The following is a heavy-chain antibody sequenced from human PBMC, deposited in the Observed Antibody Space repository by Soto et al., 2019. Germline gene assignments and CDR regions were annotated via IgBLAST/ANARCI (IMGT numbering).Heavy chain of an antibody. Sequence: PGGSLSLSCAASGFTFSNYAMNWVRQAPEKGLERVTSINGGSTFIDYAESVKGRFTISRDNAKNSLFLQMNSLRVEDTALYYCTPLSPSMEGYCGTDSCPPFDFWGRGTLVTVSS. D-gene: IGHD2-21*02. V-gene: IGHV3-21*01. CDR1: GFTFSNYA. J-gene: IGHJ4*02. CDR3: TPLSPSMEGYCGTDSCPPFDF. CDR2: INGGSTFI.